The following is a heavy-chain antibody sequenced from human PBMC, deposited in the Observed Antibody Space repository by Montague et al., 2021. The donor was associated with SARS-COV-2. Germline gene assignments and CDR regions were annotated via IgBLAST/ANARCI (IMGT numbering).Heavy chain of an antibody. CDR2: ISSSSSYI. CDR1: GLTFSSYS. V-gene: IGHV3-21*01. CDR3: ARDRWPYDFWSGYYLRGVFDP. Sequence: PLRLSCAASGLTFSSYSMNWVRQAPGKGLEWVSSISSSSSYIYYADSVKGRFTISRDNAKNSLYLQMNSLRAEDTAVYYCARDRWPYDFWSGYYLRGVFDPWGQGTLVTVSS. D-gene: IGHD3-3*01. J-gene: IGHJ5*02.